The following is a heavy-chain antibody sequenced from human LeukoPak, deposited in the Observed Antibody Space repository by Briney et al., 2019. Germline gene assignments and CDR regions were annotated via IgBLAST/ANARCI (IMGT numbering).Heavy chain of an antibody. J-gene: IGHJ4*02. CDR2: ISGSGGST. CDR1: GFTFSSYA. Sequence: GGSLRLSCAASGFTFSSYAMSWVRQAPGKGLEWVSAISGSGGSTYYADSVRGRFTISRDNSKNTLYLQMNSLRAEDTAVYYCAKDLGEWLAPIDYWGQGTLVTVSS. V-gene: IGHV3-23*01. D-gene: IGHD5-24*01. CDR3: AKDLGEWLAPIDY.